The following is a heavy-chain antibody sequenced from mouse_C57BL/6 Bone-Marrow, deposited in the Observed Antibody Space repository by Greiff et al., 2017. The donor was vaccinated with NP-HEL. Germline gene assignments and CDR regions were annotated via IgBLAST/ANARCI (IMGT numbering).Heavy chain of an antibody. V-gene: IGHV1-42*01. J-gene: IGHJ2*01. CDR1: GYSFTGYY. CDR3: ARTYDY. D-gene: IGHD5-1*01. CDR2: INPSTGGT. Sequence: EVQLQQSGPELVKPGASVKISCKASGYSFTGYYMNWVKQSPEKSLEWIGEINPSTGGTTYNQKFKAKATLTVDKSSSTASMQLKSLTSEDSAVYYCARTYDYWGQGTTLTVSS.